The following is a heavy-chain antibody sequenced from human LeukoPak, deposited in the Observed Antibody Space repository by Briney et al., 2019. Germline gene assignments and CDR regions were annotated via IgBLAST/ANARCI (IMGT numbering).Heavy chain of an antibody. Sequence: PSETLSLTCAVYGGSFSGYYWSWIRQPPGKGLEWIGEINHSGSTNYNPSLKSRVTISVDTSKNQFSLKLSSVTAADTAVYYCARHGRRFRYYYGSGTPQGIDPWGQGTLVTVSS. D-gene: IGHD3-10*01. CDR1: GGSFSGYY. V-gene: IGHV4-34*01. J-gene: IGHJ5*02. CDR3: ARHGRRFRYYYGSGTPQGIDP. CDR2: INHSGST.